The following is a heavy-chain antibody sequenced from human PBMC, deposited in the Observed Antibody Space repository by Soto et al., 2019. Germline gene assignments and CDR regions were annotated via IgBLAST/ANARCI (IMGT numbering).Heavy chain of an antibody. D-gene: IGHD3-22*01. CDR3: AGGGSGYVWFNEF. V-gene: IGHV1-69*01. CDR2: IIPIFGTA. J-gene: IGHJ4*02. CDR1: GGIFSSYA. Sequence: QEQLVQSGAEVKKPGSSVKVSCTASGGIFSSYAISWVRQAPGQGLEWMGGIIPIFGTANYAQKFQGRVTITADESTNTAYMDLSSLKSEDTAIYYCAGGGSGYVWFNEFWGQGTLVTVSS.